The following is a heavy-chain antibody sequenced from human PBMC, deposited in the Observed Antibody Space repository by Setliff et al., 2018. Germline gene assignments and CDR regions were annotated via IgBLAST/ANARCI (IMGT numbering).Heavy chain of an antibody. CDR1: GGSIRSGSYY. D-gene: IGHD6-19*01. Sequence: SETLSLTCTVSGGSIRSGSYYWNWLRQPAGKGLEWIGHINRRGSTNFSPSLKSRVTISLDTSKNQFSLNLTSVTAADTAVYYCARASSGWYSAYYYYMDVWGKGTTVTVSS. V-gene: IGHV4-61*09. CDR2: INRRGST. CDR3: ARASSGWYSAYYYYMDV. J-gene: IGHJ6*03.